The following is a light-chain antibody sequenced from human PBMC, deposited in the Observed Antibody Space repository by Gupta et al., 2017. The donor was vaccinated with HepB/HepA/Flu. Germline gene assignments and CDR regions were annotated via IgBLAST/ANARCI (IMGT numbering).Light chain of an antibody. J-gene: IGKJ2*01. Sequence: DIVMTQSPATLSVSPGERATLSCRASQSVSSSLAWYQLKAGQAPRLLIHGASTRATGIPARFSGSGSGTEFTLTISSLQSEDFAVYYCQQYNSWPLTFGQGTKLEI. CDR1: QSVSSS. CDR3: QQYNSWPLT. CDR2: GAS. V-gene: IGKV3-15*01.